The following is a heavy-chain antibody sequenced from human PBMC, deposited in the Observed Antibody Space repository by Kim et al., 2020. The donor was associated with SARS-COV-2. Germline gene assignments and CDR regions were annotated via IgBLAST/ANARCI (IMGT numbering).Heavy chain of an antibody. J-gene: IGHJ5*02. D-gene: IGHD3-10*01. V-gene: IGHV3-48*02. Sequence: VKRRFTISRDNAKNSLYLQMNSLRDEDTAVYYCASSSYGSGTYYPNWFDPWGQGTLVTVSS. CDR3: ASSSYGSGTYYPNWFDP.